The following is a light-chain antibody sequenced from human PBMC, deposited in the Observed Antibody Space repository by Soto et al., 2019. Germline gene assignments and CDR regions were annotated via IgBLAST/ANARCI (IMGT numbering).Light chain of an antibody. CDR3: SSYRSGSTPWV. CDR2: EVS. J-gene: IGLJ3*02. CDR1: SSDVGGYNY. Sequence: QSALTQPASVSGSPGQSITISCTGTSSDVGGYNYVSWYQQHPGKAPKLMIYEVSNRPSGVSDRFSGSKSGNTASLTISGLQDEDESNYYCSSYRSGSTPWVFGGGTKVTVL. V-gene: IGLV2-14*01.